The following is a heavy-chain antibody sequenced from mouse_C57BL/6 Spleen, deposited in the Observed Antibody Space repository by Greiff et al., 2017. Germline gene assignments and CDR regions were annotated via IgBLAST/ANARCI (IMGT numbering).Heavy chain of an antibody. CDR1: GYTFTDYN. V-gene: IGHV1-18*01. Sequence: VQLQQSGPELVKPGASVKIPCKASGYTFTDYNMDWVKQSHGKSLEWIGDINPNNGGTIYNQKFKGKATLTVGKSSSTAYMEIRSLTSEDTAVYYCARSSAEIDYDYEYAMDYWGQGTSVTVSS. D-gene: IGHD2-4*01. CDR2: INPNNGGT. CDR3: ARSSAEIDYDYEYAMDY. J-gene: IGHJ4*01.